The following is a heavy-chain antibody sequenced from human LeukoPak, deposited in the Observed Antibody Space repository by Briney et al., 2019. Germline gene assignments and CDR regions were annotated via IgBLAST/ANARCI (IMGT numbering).Heavy chain of an antibody. CDR2: IKQDGSEK. Sequence: GGSLRLSCAVSGFTFSSHWMSWVRQAPGKGLEWVANIKQDGSEKYYVDSVKGRFTISRDNARNSLYLQMNSLRAEDTAVYYCARGARMWQYPPYFDYWGQGTLVTVSS. V-gene: IGHV3-7*05. J-gene: IGHJ4*02. CDR3: ARGARMWQYPPYFDY. CDR1: GFTFSSHW. D-gene: IGHD2-2*01.